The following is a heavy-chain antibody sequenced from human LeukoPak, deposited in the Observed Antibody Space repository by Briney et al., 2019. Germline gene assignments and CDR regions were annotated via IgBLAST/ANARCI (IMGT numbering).Heavy chain of an antibody. CDR2: INPNSGGT. CDR1: GYTFTGYY. V-gene: IGHV1-2*02. D-gene: IGHD2-15*01. J-gene: IGHJ4*02. CDR3: ARDLDIVVVVAATHPLDY. Sequence: ASVKVSCKASGYTFTGYYMHWVRQAPGQGLEWMGWINPNSGGTNYAQKFQGRVTMTRDTSISTAYMELSRLRSDDTAVYHCARDLDIVVVVAATHPLDYWGQGTLVTVSS.